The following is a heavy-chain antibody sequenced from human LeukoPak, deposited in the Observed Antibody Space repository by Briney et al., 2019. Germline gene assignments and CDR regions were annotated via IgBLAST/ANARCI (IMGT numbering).Heavy chain of an antibody. CDR2: IKQDGSVQ. CDR3: AKDRVKYSYGYFDY. Sequence: GGSLRLSCAASKFTFSSYWMSWVRQAPGKGLEWVANIKQDGSVQFYMDSLKGRFSVSRDNAKNSLYLQMNSLRAEDAALYYCAKDRVKYSYGYFDYWGQGTLVTVSS. CDR1: KFTFSSYW. V-gene: IGHV3-7*03. J-gene: IGHJ4*02. D-gene: IGHD5-18*01.